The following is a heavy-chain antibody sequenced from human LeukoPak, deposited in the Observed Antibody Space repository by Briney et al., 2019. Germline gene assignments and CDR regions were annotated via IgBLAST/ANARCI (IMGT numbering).Heavy chain of an antibody. CDR3: TRDVGDYDYYYYGMDV. CDR1: GFTFCDYA. V-gene: IGHV3-49*04. Sequence: GGSLRLSCTASGFTFCDYAMSWVRQATGKGLEWVGFIRSKAYGGTTEYAASVKGRFTISRDDSKSIAYLQMNSLKTEDTAVYYCTRDVGDYDYYYYGMDVWGQGTTVTVSS. D-gene: IGHD4-17*01. CDR2: IRSKAYGGTT. J-gene: IGHJ6*02.